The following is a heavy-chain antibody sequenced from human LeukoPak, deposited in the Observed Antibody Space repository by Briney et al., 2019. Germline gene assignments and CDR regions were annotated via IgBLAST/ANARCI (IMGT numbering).Heavy chain of an antibody. CDR3: ARVFYDSSGYYYVHWFDP. Sequence: KTSETLSLTCTVSGGSISSYYWSWIRQPPGKGLEWIGYIYYSGSTNYNPSLKSRVTISVDTSKNQFSLKLSSVTAADTAVYYCARVFYDSSGYYYVHWFDPWGQGTLVTVSS. CDR2: IYYSGST. J-gene: IGHJ5*02. V-gene: IGHV4-59*01. CDR1: GGSISSYY. D-gene: IGHD3-22*01.